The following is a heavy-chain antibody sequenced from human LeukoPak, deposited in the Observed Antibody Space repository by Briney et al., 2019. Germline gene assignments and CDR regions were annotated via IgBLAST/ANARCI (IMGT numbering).Heavy chain of an antibody. J-gene: IGHJ3*02. CDR1: GFTFSDYY. CDR2: ISSSGSTI. V-gene: IGHV3-11*01. CDR3: ARDSHYSRRSGTDAFDI. D-gene: IGHD1-26*01. Sequence: GGSLRLSCAASGFTFSDYYMSWIRQAPGKGLEWGSYISSSGSTIYYADSVKGRFTISRDNAKNSLYLQMNSLRAEDTAVYYCARDSHYSRRSGTDAFDIWSQGTMVTVSS.